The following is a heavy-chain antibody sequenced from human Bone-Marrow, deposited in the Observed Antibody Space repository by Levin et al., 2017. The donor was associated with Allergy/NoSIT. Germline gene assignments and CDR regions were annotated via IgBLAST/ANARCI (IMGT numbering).Heavy chain of an antibody. Sequence: GGSLRLSCEASGFSVTRGLTWVRQAPGKGLEWVSGFDSSYNIYYRQSVKGRFTVSRDTSKNMVYLQMNSLRVEDSAVYFCTRWDGYADAWGRGTLVTVSA. CDR1: GFSVTRG. J-gene: IGHJ5*02. CDR3: TRWDGYADA. D-gene: IGHD5-18*01. CDR2: FDSSYNI. V-gene: IGHV3-53*01.